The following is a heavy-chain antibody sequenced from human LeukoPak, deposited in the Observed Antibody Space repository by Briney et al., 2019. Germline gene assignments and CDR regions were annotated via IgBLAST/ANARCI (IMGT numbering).Heavy chain of an antibody. V-gene: IGHV1-8*03. CDR2: MNPNSGNT. J-gene: IGHJ4*02. CDR1: GYTFTSYD. Sequence: ASVKVSCKASGYTFTSYDINWVRQATGQGLEWMGWMNPNSGNTGYAQKFQGRVTITRNTSISTAYMELSSLRSEDTAVYYCATVSGSYATDYWGQGTLVTVSS. D-gene: IGHD1-26*01. CDR3: ATVSGSYATDY.